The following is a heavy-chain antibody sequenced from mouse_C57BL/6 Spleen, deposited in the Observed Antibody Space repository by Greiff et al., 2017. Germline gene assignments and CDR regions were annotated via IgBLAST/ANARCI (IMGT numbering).Heavy chain of an antibody. CDR1: GYAFTNYL. D-gene: IGHD2-3*01. V-gene: IGHV1-54*01. J-gene: IGHJ1*03. CDR3: ARGGGYYEYFDV. Sequence: QVHVKQSGAELVRPGTSVKVSCKASGYAFTNYLIEWVKQRPGQGLEWIGVINPGSGGTNYNEKFKGQATLTADKSSSTAYMQLSSLTSEDSAVYFCARGGGYYEYFDVWGTGTTVTVSS. CDR2: INPGSGGT.